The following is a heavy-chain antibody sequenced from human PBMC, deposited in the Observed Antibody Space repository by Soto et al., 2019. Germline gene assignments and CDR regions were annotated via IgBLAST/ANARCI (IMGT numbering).Heavy chain of an antibody. J-gene: IGHJ4*02. CDR2: ISSSGSTI. CDR1: GFTFSSYE. D-gene: IGHD6-13*01. CDR3: AREYSSFDY. V-gene: IGHV3-48*03. Sequence: PGGSLRLSCAASGFTFSSYEMNWVRQAPGKGLEWVSYISSSGSTIYYADSVKGRFTISRDNAKNSLYLQMNSLRAEDTAVYYCAREYSSFDYWGQGTLVTVPS.